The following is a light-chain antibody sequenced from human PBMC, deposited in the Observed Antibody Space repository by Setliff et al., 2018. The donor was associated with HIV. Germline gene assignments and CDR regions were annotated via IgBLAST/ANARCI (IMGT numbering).Light chain of an antibody. J-gene: IGLJ2*01. CDR3: SSYTSSSTVV. V-gene: IGLV2-14*01. Sequence: QSALAQPASVSGSPGQSITISCTGTSSDVGGYNYVSWYQQHPGKAPKLMIYDVSKRPSGVSNRFSGSKSGNTASLTISGLQAEDEADYYCSSYTSSSTVVFGGGTKSPS. CDR1: SSDVGGYNY. CDR2: DVS.